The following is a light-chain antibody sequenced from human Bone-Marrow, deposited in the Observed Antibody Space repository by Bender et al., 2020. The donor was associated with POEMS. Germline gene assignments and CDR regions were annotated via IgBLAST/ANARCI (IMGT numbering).Light chain of an antibody. CDR3: GAWDDSAIPLWL. J-gene: IGLJ3*02. CDR1: TSNIWDNS. V-gene: IGLV1-51*01. Sequence: QSVLTQPPSASAAPGQRVTISCSGSTSNIWDNSVSWYQQLPGTAPKLLISDNNNRPSGVPARFSASKSGTSATLDIAGLQTEGAADCCCGAWDDSAIPLWLFGGGNELAVL. CDR2: DNN.